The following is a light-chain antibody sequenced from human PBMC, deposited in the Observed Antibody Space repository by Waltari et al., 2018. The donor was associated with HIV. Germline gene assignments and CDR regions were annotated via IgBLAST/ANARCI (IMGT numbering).Light chain of an antibody. CDR2: EVS. Sequence: QSVLTQPASVSGSPGQSITISCTGTSSDVGNYNLVSWYQQHPGKAPKLMIYEVSKRPSGVSNRFSGSKSGNTASLTISGLQAEDEADYYCCSYAGSVVFGGGTKLTVL. CDR1: SSDVGNYNL. J-gene: IGLJ2*01. CDR3: CSYAGSVV. V-gene: IGLV2-23*02.